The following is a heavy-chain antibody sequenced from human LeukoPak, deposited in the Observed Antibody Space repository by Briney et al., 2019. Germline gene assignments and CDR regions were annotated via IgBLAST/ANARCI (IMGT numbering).Heavy chain of an antibody. CDR2: INTDGSST. J-gene: IGHJ4*02. CDR3: AREILAPGKTHDY. Sequence: PGGSLRLSCAASGFIFSSYWMHWVRHAPGKGLAWVSRINTDGSSTSYADSVKGRFTISRDNAKNTLYLQINSLRAEDTAVYYCAREILAPGKTHDYWGQGTLVTVSS. CDR1: GFIFSSYW. V-gene: IGHV3-74*01.